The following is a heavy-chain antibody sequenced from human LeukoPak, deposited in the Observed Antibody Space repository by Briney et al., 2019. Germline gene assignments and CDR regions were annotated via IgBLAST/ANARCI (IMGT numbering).Heavy chain of an antibody. J-gene: IGHJ6*03. CDR3: ARDLAGFEEPRYYYYMDV. CDR1: GFTVNRNV. D-gene: IGHD1-14*01. V-gene: IGHV3-66*02. CDR2: IYSDDRA. Sequence: GGSLRLSCVASGFTVNRNVMSWVRQAPGKGLEWVSLIYSDDRAFYADSVKGRFTISRNKSKNTLFLRMSSLKPEDTAIYYCARDLAGFEEPRYYYYMDVWGKGATVTVSS.